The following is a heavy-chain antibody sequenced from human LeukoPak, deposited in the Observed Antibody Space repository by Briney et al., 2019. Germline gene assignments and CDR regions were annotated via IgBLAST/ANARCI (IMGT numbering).Heavy chain of an antibody. CDR2: IYYRGSP. CDR1: GDSINSASYY. J-gene: IGHJ5*02. CDR3: ARENPVVPEGDSFDP. V-gene: IGHV4-39*07. Sequence: SETLSLTCTVSGDSINSASYYWGWIRQPPGKGLEWIGSIYYRGSPYYNPSLKSRVTISVDTSKNQFSLKLTSVTAADTAVYYCARENPVVPEGDSFDPWGQGTLVTVSS. D-gene: IGHD2-2*01.